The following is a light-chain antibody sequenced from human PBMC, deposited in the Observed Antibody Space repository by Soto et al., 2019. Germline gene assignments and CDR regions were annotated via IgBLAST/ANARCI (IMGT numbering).Light chain of an antibody. CDR1: QSGSSSY. V-gene: IGKV3-20*01. Sequence: EIVLTQSPGTLSLSPGERATLTCRASQSGSSSYLAWYQQKPGQAPRLLMYDASSRATGIPDRFSGSGSGTDFTLTISRLEPEDFAGYYCQQFGTSFPYTFGQGTKLDIK. CDR3: QQFGTSFPYT. CDR2: DAS. J-gene: IGKJ2*01.